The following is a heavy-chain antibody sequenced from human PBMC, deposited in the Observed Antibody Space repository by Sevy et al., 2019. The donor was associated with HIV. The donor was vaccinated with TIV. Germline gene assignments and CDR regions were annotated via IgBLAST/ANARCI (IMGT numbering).Heavy chain of an antibody. Sequence: GGSLRPSCAASGFTFISYAMNWVRQAPGKGLEWVSTISGSNTYYADSVKGRFTISRDNSKNTLYLQMNSLRAEDTAIYYCAKSGSGLSMVRGVIARPFDYWGQGTLVTVSS. CDR1: GFTFISYA. V-gene: IGHV3-23*05. CDR2: ISGSNT. D-gene: IGHD3-10*01. J-gene: IGHJ4*02. CDR3: AKSGSGLSMVRGVIARPFDY.